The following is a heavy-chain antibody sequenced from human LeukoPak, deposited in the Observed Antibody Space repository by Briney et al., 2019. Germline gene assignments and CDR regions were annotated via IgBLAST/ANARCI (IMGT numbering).Heavy chain of an antibody. D-gene: IGHD6-19*01. Sequence: ASVKVSCKASGYTFSNYGISWVRQAPGLGLEWMGWTSYNGNTNYAQKFQDRVTMTTDTSTTTAYMELRSLESDDTAVYYCARHSGSGWQALGYWGQGTPVTVSS. CDR1: GYTFSNYG. CDR2: TSYNGNT. V-gene: IGHV1-18*04. CDR3: ARHSGSGWQALGY. J-gene: IGHJ4*02.